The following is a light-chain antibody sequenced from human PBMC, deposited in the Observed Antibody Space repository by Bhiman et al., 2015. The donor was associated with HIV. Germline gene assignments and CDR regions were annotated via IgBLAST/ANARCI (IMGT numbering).Light chain of an antibody. J-gene: IGLJ2*01. V-gene: IGLV3-1*01. CDR2: QDS. CDR1: KLGDKY. Sequence: GSVAPGQTASITCSGDKLGDKYACWYQQKPGQSPVVVIYQDSKRPSGIPERFSGSNSGNTATLTISGTQAMDEADYYCQAWDSSTVVFGGGTKLTVL. CDR3: QAWDSSTVV.